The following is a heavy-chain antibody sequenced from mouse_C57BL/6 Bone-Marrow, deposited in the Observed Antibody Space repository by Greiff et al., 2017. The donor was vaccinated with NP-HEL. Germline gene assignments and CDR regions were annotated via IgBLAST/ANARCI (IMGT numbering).Heavy chain of an antibody. J-gene: IGHJ2*01. CDR3: TTHYGGY. CDR1: GFSLTSYG. CDR2: IWSGGST. Sequence: QVQLKESGPGLVQPSQSLSITCTVSGFSLTSYGVHWVRQSPGKGLEWLGVIWSGGSTDYNAAFISRLSISKDNSKSQVFFKINRLQADDTAKYYCTTHYGGYWGQGTTLTVSS. D-gene: IGHD1-1*01. V-gene: IGHV2-2*01.